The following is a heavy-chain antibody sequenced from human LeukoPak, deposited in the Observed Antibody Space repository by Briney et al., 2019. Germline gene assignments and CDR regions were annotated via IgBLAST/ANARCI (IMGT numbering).Heavy chain of an antibody. CDR1: GGTFSRYA. Sequence: SVKVSCKASGGTFSRYAISWVRQAPGQGLEWMGGIIPIFGTANYAQKFQGRVTITADKSASTAYMELSSLRSEDTAVYYCAGDLGTVAAGSWWSDPWGQGTLVTVSS. D-gene: IGHD6-13*01. CDR3: AGDLGTVAAGSWWSDP. CDR2: IIPIFGTA. V-gene: IGHV1-69*06. J-gene: IGHJ5*02.